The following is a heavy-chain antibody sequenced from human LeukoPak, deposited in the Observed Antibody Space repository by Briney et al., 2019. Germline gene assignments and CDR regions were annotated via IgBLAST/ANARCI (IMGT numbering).Heavy chain of an antibody. V-gene: IGHV1-69*01. CDR2: IIPFFGTA. CDR1: LGTVSRYA. CDR3: TSHNGDSRMDV. J-gene: IGHJ6*02. D-gene: IGHD4-17*01. Sequence: GSSVTVSCKGCLGTVSRYAISGLGQAAGKGLAGMGGIIPFFGTANYPQEFQGRVPITADESTSTAYMELTSLTSQYTAVYYCTSHNGDSRMDVWGQGTTVTVSS.